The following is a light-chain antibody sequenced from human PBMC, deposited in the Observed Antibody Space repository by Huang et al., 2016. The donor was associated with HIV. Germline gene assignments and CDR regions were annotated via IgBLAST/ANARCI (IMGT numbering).Light chain of an antibody. J-gene: IGKJ2*01. V-gene: IGKV1-39*01. Sequence: DIQITQSPSSLSASVGDRVIITCRASQNINRYLNWYQQQPGKAPKLLISGASKLQSGVPSSFSGSGSETHFTLASSSLQPEDSATYYCQQSAVTPRTFGQGTKLEIK. CDR2: GAS. CDR3: QQSAVTPRT. CDR1: QNINRY.